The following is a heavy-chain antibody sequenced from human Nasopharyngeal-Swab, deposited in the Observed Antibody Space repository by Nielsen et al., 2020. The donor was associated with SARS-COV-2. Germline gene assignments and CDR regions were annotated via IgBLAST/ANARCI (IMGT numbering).Heavy chain of an antibody. V-gene: IGHV3-23*01. J-gene: IGHJ4*02. Sequence: GGSLRLSCAASGFSFSTYAMSWVRQAPGKGLEWVSAISGSGGDTYYADSVKGRFTISRDNSKNTLYLRMNSLRAGDTAVYYCAKDGSSSPTYWGQGTLVTVSS. CDR3: AKDGSSSPTY. CDR1: GFSFSTYA. CDR2: ISGSGGDT. D-gene: IGHD6-13*01.